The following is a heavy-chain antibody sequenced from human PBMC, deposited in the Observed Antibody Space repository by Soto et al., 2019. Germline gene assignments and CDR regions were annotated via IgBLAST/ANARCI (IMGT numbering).Heavy chain of an antibody. CDR2: ISAYNGNT. V-gene: IGHV1-18*01. Sequence: QVQLVQSGAEVKKPGASVKVSCKASDYTFTSYDISWVRQSPGQGLEWMGWISAYNGNTNYAQKLQGRVTMTTDTSTSTAYMELRSLRSDDTAVYYCAREYGDLNENDAFDIWGQGTMVTVSS. J-gene: IGHJ3*02. CDR1: DYTFTSYD. D-gene: IGHD4-17*01. CDR3: AREYGDLNENDAFDI.